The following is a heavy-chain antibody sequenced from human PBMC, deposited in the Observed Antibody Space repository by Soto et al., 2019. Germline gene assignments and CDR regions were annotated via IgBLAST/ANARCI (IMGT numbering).Heavy chain of an antibody. V-gene: IGHV3-33*01. Sequence: PGGSLRLSCAASGFTFSSYGMHWVRQAPGKGLEWVAVIWYDGSNKYYADSVKGRFTISRDNSKNTLYLQMNSLRAEDTAVYYCARGIGISGSYYNPYYYYYGMDVWGQGTTVTVSS. CDR3: ARGIGISGSYYNPYYYYYGMDV. J-gene: IGHJ6*02. CDR1: GFTFSSYG. D-gene: IGHD1-26*01. CDR2: IWYDGSNK.